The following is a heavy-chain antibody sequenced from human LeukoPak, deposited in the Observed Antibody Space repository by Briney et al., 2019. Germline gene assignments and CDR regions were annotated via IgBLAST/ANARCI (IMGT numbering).Heavy chain of an antibody. D-gene: IGHD3-10*01. V-gene: IGHV4-39*01. CDR1: GGSISSSSYY. CDR3: ARLGSTMVRGALFDY. J-gene: IGHJ4*02. Sequence: SETLSLTCTVSGGSISSSSYYWGWIRQPPGKGLEWIGSIYYSGSTYYKPSLKSRVTISVDTSKNQFSLKLSSVTAADTAVYYCARLGSTMVRGALFDYWGQGTLVTVSS. CDR2: IYYSGST.